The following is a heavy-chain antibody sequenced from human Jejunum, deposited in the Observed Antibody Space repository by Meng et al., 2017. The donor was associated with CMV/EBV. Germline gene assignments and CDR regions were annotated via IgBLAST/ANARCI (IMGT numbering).Heavy chain of an antibody. D-gene: IGHD6-6*01. Sequence: LSCASSGLTFITFWMSWFRQAPGKGLEWVAHIKQDGSEKYYVDSVKGRFTISRDNTENSLFLQMNTLRAEDTAVYYCATTSGSSYWGQGALVTVSS. CDR1: GLTFITFW. CDR2: IKQDGSEK. J-gene: IGHJ4*02. CDR3: ATTSGSSY. V-gene: IGHV3-7*01.